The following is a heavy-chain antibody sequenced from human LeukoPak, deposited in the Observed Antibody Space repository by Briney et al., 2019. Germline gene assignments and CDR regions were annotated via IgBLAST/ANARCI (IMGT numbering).Heavy chain of an antibody. V-gene: IGHV3-23*01. CDR2: ISGSGGST. D-gene: IGHD6-13*01. CDR3: AKDLIRGVAAAGFDY. CDR1: GFTFSSYA. Sequence: GGSLRLSRAASGFTFSSYAMSGVRQAPGKGLEGVSDISGSGGSTYYADSVKGRYPHSRDRSKNRLYVAMNRLRAGGTAIYYCAKDLIRGVAAAGFDYWGQGTLVTVSS. J-gene: IGHJ4*02.